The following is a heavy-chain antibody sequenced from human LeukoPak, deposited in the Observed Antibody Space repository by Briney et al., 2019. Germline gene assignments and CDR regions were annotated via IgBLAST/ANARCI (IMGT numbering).Heavy chain of an antibody. V-gene: IGHV3-30*18. Sequence: GGSLRLSCAASGFTFSSYGMRWVRQAPGKGLEWVAVISYDGSNKYYADSVKGRFTISIDNSKNTLYLQMNSLRAEDTAVYYCAKGDGSLLRYFDWLSKPHFDYWGQGTLVTVSS. D-gene: IGHD3-9*01. CDR2: ISYDGSNK. CDR1: GFTFSSYG. CDR3: AKGDGSLLRYFDWLSKPHFDY. J-gene: IGHJ4*02.